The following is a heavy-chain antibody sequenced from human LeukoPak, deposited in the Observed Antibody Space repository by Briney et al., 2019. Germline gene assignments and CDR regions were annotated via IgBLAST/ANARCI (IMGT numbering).Heavy chain of an antibody. Sequence: GGSLRLSCAASGFNFSSYSFNWVRQAPGKGLEWVSSINTIGSYIYYADSVKGRFTISRDDADNSLYLQMNSLRAEDTAVYFCARLRRNSDRSGFYYYYDNWGQGTLVTVSS. CDR2: INTIGSYI. D-gene: IGHD3-22*01. CDR1: GFNFSSYS. CDR3: ARLRRNSDRSGFYYYYDN. J-gene: IGHJ4*02. V-gene: IGHV3-21*01.